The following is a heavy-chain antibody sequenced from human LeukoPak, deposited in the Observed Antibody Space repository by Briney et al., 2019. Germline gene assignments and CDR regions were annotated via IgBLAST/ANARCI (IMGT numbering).Heavy chain of an antibody. D-gene: IGHD3-22*01. Sequence: SETLSLTCTVSGGSISSYYWSWIRQPPGKGLEWIGYIYYSGSTNYNPSLKSRVTISVDTSKNQFSLKVTSVTAADSAVYYCARNYDSSGYYYVGYWGQGTLVTVSS. CDR2: IYYSGST. CDR3: ARNYDSSGYYYVGY. V-gene: IGHV4-59*01. CDR1: GGSISSYY. J-gene: IGHJ4*02.